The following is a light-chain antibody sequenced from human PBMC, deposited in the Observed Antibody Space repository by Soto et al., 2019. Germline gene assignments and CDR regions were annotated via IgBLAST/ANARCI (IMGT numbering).Light chain of an antibody. V-gene: IGKV3-15*01. Sequence: EIVMTQSPGTLSVSPGERATLSCRASQSVRSYLAWYQQKPGQAPRLVIYGASTRATGVPARFSGSGFETEFTLTISSLQSEDFAVYYCQQYNNWPPITVGQGTRMESK. CDR2: GAS. CDR1: QSVRSY. J-gene: IGKJ5*01. CDR3: QQYNNWPPIT.